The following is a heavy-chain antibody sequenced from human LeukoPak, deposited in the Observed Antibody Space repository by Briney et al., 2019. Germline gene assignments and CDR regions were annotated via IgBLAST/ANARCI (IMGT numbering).Heavy chain of an antibody. CDR2: INPNSGGT. D-gene: IGHD6-13*01. J-gene: IGHJ4*02. CDR1: GYTFTGYY. Sequence: GASVKVSCKASGYTFTGYYMHWVRQAPGQGLEWMGWINPNSGGTNYAQKFQGRVTMTRDTSISTAYMELSRLRSDDTAVYYCARASPAYSSSWYDFDYWGQGTLVTVSS. CDR3: ARASPAYSSSWYDFDY. V-gene: IGHV1-2*02.